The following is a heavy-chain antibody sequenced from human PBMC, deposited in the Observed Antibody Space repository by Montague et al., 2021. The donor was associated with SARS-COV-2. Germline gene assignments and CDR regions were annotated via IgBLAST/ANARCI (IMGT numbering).Heavy chain of an antibody. CDR3: ASGIYPSGSYYNRYYYGLNI. CDR1: GGSLSGYY. Sequence: SETLSLTCAVHGGSLSGYYWSWISQPPEKGLEWIGEINHSANTKYNPSLKSPVTISIDTSKNQFSLKMTSVTAAETATYYCASGIYPSGSYYNRYYYGLNIWGPGTTVIVSS. J-gene: IGHJ6*02. V-gene: IGHV4-34*01. CDR2: INHSANT. D-gene: IGHD3-10*01.